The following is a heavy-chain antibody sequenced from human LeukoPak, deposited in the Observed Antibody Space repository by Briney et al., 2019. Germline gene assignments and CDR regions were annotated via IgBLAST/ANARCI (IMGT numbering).Heavy chain of an antibody. J-gene: IGHJ4*02. CDR3: ARSLYCSGGSCYYDY. V-gene: IGHV5-51*01. Sequence: GESLKISCKGSGYSFISYWIGWVRQMPGKGLEWMGIIYPGDSDTRYSPSFQGQVTISADKSISTAYLQWSSLKASDTAMYYCARSLYCSGGSCYYDYWGQGTLVTVSS. CDR1: GYSFISYW. D-gene: IGHD2-15*01. CDR2: IYPGDSDT.